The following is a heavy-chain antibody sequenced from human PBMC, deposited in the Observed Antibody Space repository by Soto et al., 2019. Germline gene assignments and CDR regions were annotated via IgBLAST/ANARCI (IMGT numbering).Heavy chain of an antibody. CDR2: ISGSGGST. V-gene: IGHV3-23*01. J-gene: IGHJ6*02. D-gene: IGHD1-1*01. CDR1: GFTFCLYA. CDR3: AKAIGKRGSRMDV. Sequence: PGGSLRLSCAASGFTFCLYAMSWVRQAPGKGLEWVSAISGSGGSTYYADSVKGRFTISRDNSKNTLYLQMNSLRAEDTAVYYCAKAIGKRGSRMDVWGQGTTVTVSS.